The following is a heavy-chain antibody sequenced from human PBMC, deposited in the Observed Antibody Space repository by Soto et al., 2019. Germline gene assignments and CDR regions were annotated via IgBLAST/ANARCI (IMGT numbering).Heavy chain of an antibody. V-gene: IGHV4-59*01. CDR3: ARDRGSGWSNPYYYYGMDV. CDR1: GGSISSYY. Sequence: SETLSLTCTVSGGSISSYYWSWIRQPPGKGLEWIGYIYYSGSTNYNPSLKSRVTISVDTSKNQFSLKLSSVTAADTAVYYCARDRGSGWSNPYYYYGMDVWGQGTTVTVYS. D-gene: IGHD6-19*01. CDR2: IYYSGST. J-gene: IGHJ6*02.